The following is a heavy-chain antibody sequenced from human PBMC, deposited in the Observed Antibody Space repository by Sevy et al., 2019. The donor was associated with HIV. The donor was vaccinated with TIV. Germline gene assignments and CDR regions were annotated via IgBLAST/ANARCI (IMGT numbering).Heavy chain of an antibody. D-gene: IGHD6-19*01. CDR2: TSYNEGGE. V-gene: IGHV3-30*18. CDR3: AKDTGSSGYDHYGLDV. CDR1: GFTFSNYG. J-gene: IGHJ6*02. Sequence: GGSLRLSCVASGFTFSNYGTHWVRQAPGKGLEWVAITSYNEGGENYADSVKGRFTISRDNSKNTVYLQMYRLTTEDTGVYYCAKDTGSSGYDHYGLDVWGQGTTVTASS.